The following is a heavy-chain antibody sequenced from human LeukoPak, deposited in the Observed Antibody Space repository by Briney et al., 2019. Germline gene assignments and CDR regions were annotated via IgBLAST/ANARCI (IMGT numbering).Heavy chain of an antibody. Sequence: SETLSLTCAVSGGSVSSSNWWSWVRQAPGKGLEWIGEIYHSGSTNYNPSLKSRVTILVDHTKNQFSLKLSSVTAPDTAVYYCARRPAENADPGPYYWGQGTLVTVSS. CDR3: ARRPAENADPGPYY. V-gene: IGHV4-4*02. D-gene: IGHD6-13*01. CDR2: IYHSGST. CDR1: GGSVSSSNW. J-gene: IGHJ4*02.